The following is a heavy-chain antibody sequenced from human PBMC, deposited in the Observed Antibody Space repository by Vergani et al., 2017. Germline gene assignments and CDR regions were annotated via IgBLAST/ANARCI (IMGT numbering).Heavy chain of an antibody. D-gene: IGHD2-2*01. V-gene: IGHV4-59*01. Sequence: QVQLQESGPGLVKPSETLSLTCTVSGGSISSYYWSWIRQPPGKGLEWIGYIYYSGSTNYNPSLKSRVTISVDTSKNQFSLKLSYVTAADTAVYYCARAVVPGARYYDYYMDLWGNGTTVTVSS. J-gene: IGHJ6*03. CDR1: GGSISSYY. CDR2: IYYSGST. CDR3: ARAVVPGARYYDYYMDL.